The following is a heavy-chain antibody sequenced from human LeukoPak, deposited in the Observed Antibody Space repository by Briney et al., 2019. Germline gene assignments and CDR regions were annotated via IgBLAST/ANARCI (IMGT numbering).Heavy chain of an antibody. CDR3: AKGRYVDWLSNDAFDI. J-gene: IGHJ3*02. V-gene: IGHV3-23*01. CDR2: MSGDETNT. CDR1: GFTFSSYW. D-gene: IGHD3-9*01. Sequence: PGGSLRLSCAASGFTFSSYWMSWVRPAPGKGLEWVSSMSGDETNTYYADSVKGRFTISRDNSKDTLFLQMNSLRAEDTAVFYCAKGRYVDWLSNDAFDIWGQGIMVTVSS.